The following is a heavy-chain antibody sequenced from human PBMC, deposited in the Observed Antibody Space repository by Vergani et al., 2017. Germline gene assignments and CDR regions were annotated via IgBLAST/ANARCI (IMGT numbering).Heavy chain of an antibody. J-gene: IGHJ4*02. D-gene: IGHD1-1*01. V-gene: IGHV5-51*01. CDR3: ARHTTYSDS. CDR2: IYPADSDT. Sequence: EVELVQSGPEMRKPGESLKISCKGSEYSFGNYWIGWVRQMPGKRLEWMGIIYPADSDTRYSPSFQGQVTISAAKSISTAFLQWDSLKASDTALYYCARHTTYSDSWGQGTLVTVSS. CDR1: EYSFGNYW.